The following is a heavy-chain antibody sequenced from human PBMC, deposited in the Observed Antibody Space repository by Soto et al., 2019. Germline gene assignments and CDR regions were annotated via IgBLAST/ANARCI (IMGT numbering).Heavy chain of an antibody. CDR3: ARDIMVRGRSYYGMDV. CDR2: IWSDGSNE. J-gene: IGHJ6*02. Sequence: GASLRLSCAASGFTFSTYGVHWVRQAPGKGLEWVAVIWSDGSNEYYADSVKGRFTISRDNSKNTLFLQMDSLTTEDTAVYYCARDIMVRGRSYYGMDVWGQGTTVT. CDR1: GFTFSTYG. V-gene: IGHV3-33*01. D-gene: IGHD3-10*01.